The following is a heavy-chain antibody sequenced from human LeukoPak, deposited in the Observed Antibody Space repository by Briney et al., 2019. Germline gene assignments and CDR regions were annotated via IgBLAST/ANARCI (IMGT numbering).Heavy chain of an antibody. CDR2: INPNSGGT. CDR3: ARDFPTGTTNYYYYYMDV. D-gene: IGHD1/OR15-1a*01. CDR1: GYTFTGYY. V-gene: IGHV1-2*02. Sequence: ASVKVSCKASGYTFTGYYMHWVRQAPGQGLEWMGWINPNSGGTNYAQKFQGRVTMTRDASISTAYMELSRLRSDDTAVYYCARDFPTGTTNYYYYYMDVWGKGTTVTVSS. J-gene: IGHJ6*03.